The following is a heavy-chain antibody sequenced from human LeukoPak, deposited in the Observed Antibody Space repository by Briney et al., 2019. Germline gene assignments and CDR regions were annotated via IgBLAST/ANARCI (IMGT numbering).Heavy chain of an antibody. CDR2: ISGSGGST. CDR1: GFTFSSYA. J-gene: IGHJ4*02. D-gene: IGHD4-17*01. Sequence: GGSLRLSCAASGFTFSSYAMNWVRQAPGKGLEWVSAISGSGGSTYYADSVRGRFTISRDNSKNTLYLQMNSLRAEDTAVYYCATLMTTVTEGDYWGQGTLVTVSS. V-gene: IGHV3-23*01. CDR3: ATLMTTVTEGDY.